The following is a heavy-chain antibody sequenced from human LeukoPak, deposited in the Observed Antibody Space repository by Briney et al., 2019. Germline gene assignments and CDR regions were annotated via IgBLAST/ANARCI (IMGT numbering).Heavy chain of an antibody. CDR1: GFRFRSHA. V-gene: IGHV3-23*01. CDR2: IVGSGDST. CDR3: AREAAVLIRGYFDY. J-gene: IGHJ4*02. Sequence: GGSLRLSCVASGFRFRSHAMSWVRQAPGKGLEWVSGIVGSGDSTYYADSVKGRFTISRDNAKNSLYLQMNSLRDEDTAVYYCAREAAVLIRGYFDYWGQGTLVTVSS. D-gene: IGHD2-21*01.